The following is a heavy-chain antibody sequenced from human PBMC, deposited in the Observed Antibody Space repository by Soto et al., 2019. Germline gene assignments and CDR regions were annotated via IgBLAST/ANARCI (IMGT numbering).Heavy chain of an antibody. V-gene: IGHV1-18*01. CDR3: ARENSYFDY. CDR2: ISAYNANA. J-gene: IGHJ4*02. Sequence: QIQLLQSGAEVKKPGASVKVTCKASGYTFRNFGISWVRQARGQGLGWMGWISAYNANANYAQKFQGRLTMTADTSTSTAYMELRSLRSDDTAVYYCARENSYFDYWGQGTLVTVSS. CDR1: GYTFRNFG.